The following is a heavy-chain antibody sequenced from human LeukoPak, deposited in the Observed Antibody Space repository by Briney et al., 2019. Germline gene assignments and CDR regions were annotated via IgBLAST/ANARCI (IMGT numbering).Heavy chain of an antibody. J-gene: IGHJ4*02. D-gene: IGHD6-19*01. CDR3: AKDRQWLELAFDY. CDR1: GFTFSNYG. Sequence: GGSLRLSCAASGFTFSNYGMHWVRQAPGKGLEWVSAISGSGGSTYYADSVKGRFTISRDNSKNTLYLQMNSLRAEDTAVYYCAKDRQWLELAFDYWGQGTLVTVSS. V-gene: IGHV3-23*01. CDR2: ISGSGGST.